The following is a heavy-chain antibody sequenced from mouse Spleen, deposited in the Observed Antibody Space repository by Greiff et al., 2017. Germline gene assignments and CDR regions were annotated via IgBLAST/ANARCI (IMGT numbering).Heavy chain of an antibody. Sequence: EVKLMESGPGLMKPSQSLSLTCSVTGYSITSGYYWNWIRQFPGNKLEWMGYISYDGSNNYNPSLKNRISITRDTSKNQFFLKLNSVTTEDTATYYCARSYDGYFYWYFDVWGAGTTVTVSS. CDR2: ISYDGSN. V-gene: IGHV3-6*01. D-gene: IGHD2-3*01. CDR3: ARSYDGYFYWYFDV. CDR1: GYSITSGYY. J-gene: IGHJ1*01.